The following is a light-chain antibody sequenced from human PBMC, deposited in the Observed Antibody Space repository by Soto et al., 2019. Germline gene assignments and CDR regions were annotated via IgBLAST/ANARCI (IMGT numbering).Light chain of an antibody. Sequence: SYVLTQPPSVAVAPGQTAKITCGGDDIGSTSVHWYQHKPGQAPVLVVHDNDDRPSEIPARFSGSNSGNTATLTISRVEAGDEADFYCQVWDISEHHYVFGIGTKLTVL. CDR3: QVWDISEHHYV. CDR1: DIGSTS. V-gene: IGLV3-21*02. J-gene: IGLJ1*01. CDR2: DND.